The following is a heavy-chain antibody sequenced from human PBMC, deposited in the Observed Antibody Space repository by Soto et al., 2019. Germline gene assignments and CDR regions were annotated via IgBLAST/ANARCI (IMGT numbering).Heavy chain of an antibody. V-gene: IGHV3-48*02. CDR2: ISSSSSTI. CDR1: GFTFSSYS. CDR3: ARAGTMVYATIDY. Sequence: EVQLVESGGGLVQPGGSLRLSCAASGFTFSSYSMNWVRQAPGKGLEWVSYISSSSSTIYYADSVKGRFTISRDNAKNSLYLQMNSLRYEDTAVYYCARAGTMVYATIDYWGQGTLVTVSS. D-gene: IGHD2-8*01. J-gene: IGHJ4*02.